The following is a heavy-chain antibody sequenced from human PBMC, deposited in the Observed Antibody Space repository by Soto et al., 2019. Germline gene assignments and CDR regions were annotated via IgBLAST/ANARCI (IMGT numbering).Heavy chain of an antibody. CDR3: ARGFSNSVTTRFDS. Sequence: SETLSLTCTVSGESFGAYYWSWIRQSPGKGLEWIGEVYHSGDTKYNPSLRSRVTISEDPSKNQFSLRMTSMTAADTVVYYCARGFSNSVTTRFDSWGQGTLVTVSS. D-gene: IGHD4-17*01. CDR1: GESFGAYY. V-gene: IGHV4-34*01. CDR2: VYHSGDT. J-gene: IGHJ4*02.